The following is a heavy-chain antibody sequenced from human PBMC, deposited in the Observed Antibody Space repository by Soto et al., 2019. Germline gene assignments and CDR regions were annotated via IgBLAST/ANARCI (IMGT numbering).Heavy chain of an antibody. CDR1: GFTFSNAW. V-gene: IGHV3-15*01. J-gene: IGHJ4*02. CDR3: TTDDPINRN. CDR2: IKSKVDSATT. Sequence: PGGSLRLSCAASGFTFSNAWMSWVRQAPGKGLEWVGRIKSKVDSATTDYAAPVKGRFSISRGDSRNTLYLQMNSLKIEDTAVYYCTTDDPINRNWGQGTLVTVSS.